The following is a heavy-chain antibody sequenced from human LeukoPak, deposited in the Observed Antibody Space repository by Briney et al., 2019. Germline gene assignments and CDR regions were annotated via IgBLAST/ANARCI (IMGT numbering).Heavy chain of an antibody. V-gene: IGHV1-69*13. J-gene: IGHJ4*02. D-gene: IGHD3-22*01. Sequence: SVKVSCKTSGVTFSSYAISWVRQAPGQGLEWMGGIIPMFGTANYAQKFQGRVTITADESTSTAYMELSSLRSEDTAVYYCARDFDSSGYYDYWGQGTLVTVSS. CDR1: GVTFSSYA. CDR3: ARDFDSSGYYDY. CDR2: IIPMFGTA.